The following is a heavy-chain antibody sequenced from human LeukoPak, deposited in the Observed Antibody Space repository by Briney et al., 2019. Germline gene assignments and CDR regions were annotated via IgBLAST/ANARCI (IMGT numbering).Heavy chain of an antibody. CDR1: GFTVISNY. J-gene: IGHJ6*02. D-gene: IGHD3-10*01. CDR3: ARELLWFGELMYGMDV. CDR2: IYSGGST. Sequence: GGSLRLSCAASGFTVISNYMSWVRQAPGKGLEWVSVIYSGGSTYYADSVKGRFTISRDNSKNTLYLQMNSLRAEDTAVYYCARELLWFGELMYGMDVWGQGTTVTVSS. V-gene: IGHV3-66*01.